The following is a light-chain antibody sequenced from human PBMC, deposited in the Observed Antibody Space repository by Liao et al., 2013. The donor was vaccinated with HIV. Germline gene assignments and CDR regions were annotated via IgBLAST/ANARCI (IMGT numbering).Light chain of an antibody. Sequence: SYELTQAPSVSVSPGQTARITCSGDKLGDKYVSWYQQRPGRSPVLVIYQDTKRPPGIPERFSGSNSGNTATLSVSGTQAMDEADYFCQAWDIGTRVVFGGGTTLTVL. CDR3: QAWDIGTRVV. CDR2: QDT. J-gene: IGLJ2*01. V-gene: IGLV3-1*01. CDR1: KLGDKY.